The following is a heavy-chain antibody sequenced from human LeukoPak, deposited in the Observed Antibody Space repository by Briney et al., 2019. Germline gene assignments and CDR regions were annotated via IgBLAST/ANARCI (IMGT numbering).Heavy chain of an antibody. J-gene: IGHJ5*02. CDR3: ARTTVVDPYNWFDP. D-gene: IGHD4-23*01. CDR1: GGSISTYY. CDR2: VYYSGIT. V-gene: IGHV4-59*08. Sequence: SETLSLTCTVSGGSISTYYWNWVRQPPGKGLEWIGYVYYSGITNYNPSLKSRVTISVDTSKNQLSLKLSSVTAADTAVYYCARTTVVDPYNWFDPWGQGTLVTVSS.